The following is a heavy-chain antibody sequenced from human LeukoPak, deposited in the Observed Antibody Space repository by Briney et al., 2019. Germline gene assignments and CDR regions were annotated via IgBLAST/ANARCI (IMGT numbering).Heavy chain of an antibody. CDR2: IYYSGST. J-gene: IGHJ4*02. Sequence: SETLSLTCTVSGGSISSYYWSWIRQPPGKGLEWIGYIYYSGSTNYNPSLKSRVTISVDASKNQFSLKLSSVTAADTAVYYCARLGSGWYNYYFDYWGQGTLVTVSS. D-gene: IGHD6-19*01. CDR3: ARLGSGWYNYYFDY. V-gene: IGHV4-59*08. CDR1: GGSISSYY.